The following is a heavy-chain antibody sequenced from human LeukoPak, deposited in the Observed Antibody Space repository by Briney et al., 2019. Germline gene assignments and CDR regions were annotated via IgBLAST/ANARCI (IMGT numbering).Heavy chain of an antibody. CDR2: IGISSGNT. D-gene: IGHD5-12*01. J-gene: IGHJ4*01. CDR3: ARDHRYAFDN. CDR1: GFNFIDYS. Sequence: GGSLRLSCAASGFNFIDYSMNWVRQAPGKGLEWISYIGISSGNTKYADSVKGRFTISRDKARNSLYLQMNSLRVEDTAVYYCARDHRYAFDNWGHGTLVTASS. V-gene: IGHV3-48*01.